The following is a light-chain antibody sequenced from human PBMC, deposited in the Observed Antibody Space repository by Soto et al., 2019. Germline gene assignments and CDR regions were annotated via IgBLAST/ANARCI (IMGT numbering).Light chain of an antibody. CDR1: QSVSSSY. CDR2: SAS. V-gene: IGKV3-20*01. CDR3: QQYGSSPKT. J-gene: IGKJ1*01. Sequence: EIVLTQSPGTLSLSPGERATLSCRASQSVSSSYLAWYQQTPGQAPRLLIYSASSRATGIPDRFSGSESGTDFTLTISRLEPEECAVYYCQQYGSSPKTFGQGTKVEIK.